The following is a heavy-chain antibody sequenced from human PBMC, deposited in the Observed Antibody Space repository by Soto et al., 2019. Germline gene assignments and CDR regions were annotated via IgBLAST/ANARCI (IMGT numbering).Heavy chain of an antibody. V-gene: IGHV4-59*01. CDR3: ARGTSRAETWDY. CDR1: GGSISSYY. J-gene: IGHJ4*02. CDR2: ILYSGNT. Sequence: QVQLQESGPGLVKPSETLSLTCTVSGGSISSYYWSWIRQLPGKGLEWIGYILYSGNTSYNPSIKSRVTMSVGTSKSQFSLKLSSVTAADTAVYYCARGTSRAETWDYWGQGALVSVSS.